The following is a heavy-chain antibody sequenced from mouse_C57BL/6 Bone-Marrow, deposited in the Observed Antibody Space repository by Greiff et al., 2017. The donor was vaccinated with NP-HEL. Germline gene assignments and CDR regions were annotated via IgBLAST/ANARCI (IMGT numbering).Heavy chain of an antibody. CDR2: ISHDGSN. J-gene: IGHJ4*01. D-gene: IGHD2-1*01. CDR1: GYSITSGYY. CDR3: ARRGNYRFYAMDY. V-gene: IGHV3-6*01. Sequence: EVQRVESGPGLVKPSQSLSLTCSVTGYSITSGYYWNWIRQFPGNKLEWLGYISHDGSNKYNPSLNKLISITRDTSKNQLFLKLNSVTTEDTATYYCARRGNYRFYAMDYWGQGTSVTVSS.